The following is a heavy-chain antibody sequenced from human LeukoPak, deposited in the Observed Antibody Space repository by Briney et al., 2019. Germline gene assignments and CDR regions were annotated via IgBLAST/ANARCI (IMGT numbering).Heavy chain of an antibody. J-gene: IGHJ4*02. CDR2: RKRDGSEK. V-gene: IGHV3-7*01. CDR1: GFTFSSYW. D-gene: IGHD1-26*01. CDR3: ARHRYSGSYYGWFDY. Sequence: GGSLRLSCAASGFTFSSYWMSRVRQAPGKGLEWVANRKRDGSEKYYVDSVKGRFTISRDNAKNSLYLQMNSLRAEDTAVYYCARHRYSGSYYGWFDYWGQGTLVTVSS.